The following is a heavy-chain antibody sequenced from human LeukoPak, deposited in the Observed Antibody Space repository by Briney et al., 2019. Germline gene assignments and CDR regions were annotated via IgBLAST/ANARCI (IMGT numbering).Heavy chain of an antibody. CDR3: ARRPGSGSRHFDY. D-gene: IGHD3-10*01. Sequence: PSETLSLTCTVSGGSISTSSYYWSWIRQPPGKRPEWIGTIYYTGSTHYNPSLKSRVTISVDASKNQFSLILSSVTAADTAVYYCARRPGSGSRHFDYWGQGTLVTVSS. CDR1: GGSISTSSYY. V-gene: IGHV4-39*01. CDR2: IYYTGST. J-gene: IGHJ4*02.